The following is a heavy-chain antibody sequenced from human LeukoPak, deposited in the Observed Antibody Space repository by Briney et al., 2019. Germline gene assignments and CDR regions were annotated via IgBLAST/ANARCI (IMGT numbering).Heavy chain of an antibody. D-gene: IGHD4-17*01. CDR1: GGTFSSYA. V-gene: IGHV1-69*13. J-gene: IGHJ4*02. CDR2: IIPIFGTA. CDR3: ARGGSIYGDYIDY. Sequence: GASAKVSCKASGGTFSSYAISWVQQAPGQGLEWMGGIIPIFGTANYAQKFQGRVTITADESTSTAYMELSSLRSEDTAVYYCARGGSIYGDYIDYWGQGTLVTVSS.